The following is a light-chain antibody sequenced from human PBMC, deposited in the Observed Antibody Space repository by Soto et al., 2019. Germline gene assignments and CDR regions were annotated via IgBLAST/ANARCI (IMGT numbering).Light chain of an antibody. CDR2: AAS. J-gene: IGKJ1*01. CDR3: QQYNSYPPT. CDR1: QDIRHY. Sequence: DIQMTQSPSSLSASVGDRVTITCRASQDIRHYLAWFQQKSGKAPKSLIYAASRLQSGVPSKFIGGGSGTDFTLTITGLQPDDFGTYYCQQYNSYPPTFGQGTKVDI. V-gene: IGKV1-16*02.